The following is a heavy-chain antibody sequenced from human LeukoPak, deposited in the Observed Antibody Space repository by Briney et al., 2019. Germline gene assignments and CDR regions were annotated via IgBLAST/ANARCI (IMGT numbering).Heavy chain of an antibody. J-gene: IGHJ4*02. Sequence: AASVKVSCKVSGDTLTELSTHWVRQAPGKGLAWMGGFDPEHGEMIYAQKLQGRVTMTEDRSTDTAYMELSSLRSEDTAVYYCATGGPWDLLKYWGQGTLVTVSS. CDR2: FDPEHGEM. D-gene: IGHD3-9*01. V-gene: IGHV1-24*01. CDR1: GDTLTELS. CDR3: ATGGPWDLLKY.